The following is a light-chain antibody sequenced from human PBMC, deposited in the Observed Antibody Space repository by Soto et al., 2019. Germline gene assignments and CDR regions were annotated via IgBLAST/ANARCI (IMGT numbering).Light chain of an antibody. J-gene: IGKJ1*01. Sequence: NQLDQSPPSLSAPVGVIVTSTSRASQSISNELAWFQQKPGKAPKRLIYAASTLQSGVPSRFSGSGSGTDFTLTISSLQPEDFATYYCQQSNSYPQTFGQGTKVDIK. CDR1: QSISNE. CDR2: AAS. V-gene: IGKV1-17*01. CDR3: QQSNSYPQT.